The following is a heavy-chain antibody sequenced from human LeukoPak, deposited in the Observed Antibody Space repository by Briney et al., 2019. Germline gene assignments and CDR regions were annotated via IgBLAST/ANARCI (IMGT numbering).Heavy chain of an antibody. Sequence: SETLSLTCAVYGGSFSDYYWTWIRQPPGKGLEWIGEIDRSESTNYNPSLKSRVTMSVDASKNQFSLKLGSVTAADTAVYYCAEYIRRSGTYNFDFWGQGTLVTVSS. CDR2: IDRSEST. V-gene: IGHV4-34*01. D-gene: IGHD5-24*01. CDR1: GGSFSDYY. J-gene: IGHJ4*02. CDR3: AEYIRRSGTYNFDF.